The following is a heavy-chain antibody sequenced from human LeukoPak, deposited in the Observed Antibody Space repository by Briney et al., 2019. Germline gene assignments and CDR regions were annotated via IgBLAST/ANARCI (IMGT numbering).Heavy chain of an antibody. V-gene: IGHV3-23*01. CDR3: AKYMPPAMQPFFDY. J-gene: IGHJ4*02. CDR2: MSGGGSNT. Sequence: GGSLRLSCAASGFTCSSYPMSWVRQAPGKGLEWLSSMSGGGSNTYCGDSVKGRFTISRDDSKNTLYLQMNSLRAEDTAVHYCAKYMPPAMQPFFDYWGQGTLVTVSS. D-gene: IGHD2-2*01. CDR1: GFTCSSYP.